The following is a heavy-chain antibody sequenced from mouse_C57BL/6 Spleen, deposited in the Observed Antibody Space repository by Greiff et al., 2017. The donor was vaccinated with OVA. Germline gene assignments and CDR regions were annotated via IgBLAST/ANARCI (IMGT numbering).Heavy chain of an antibody. Sequence: EVKVVESEGGLVQPGSSMKLSCTASGFTFSDYYMAWVRQVPEKGLEWVANINYDGSSTYYLDSLKSRFIISRDNAKNILYLQMSSLKSEDTATYYCAREDYGNPYFDYWGQGTTLTVSS. CDR2: INYDGSST. V-gene: IGHV5-16*01. J-gene: IGHJ2*01. D-gene: IGHD2-1*01. CDR1: GFTFSDYY. CDR3: AREDYGNPYFDY.